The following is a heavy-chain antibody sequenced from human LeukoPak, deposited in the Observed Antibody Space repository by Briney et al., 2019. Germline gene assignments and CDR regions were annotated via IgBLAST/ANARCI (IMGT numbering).Heavy chain of an antibody. V-gene: IGHV1-69*13. Sequence: GASVKVSCKASGDTFSSYAISWVRQAPGQGLEWMGGIIPIFGTANYAQKFQGRVTITADESTSTAYMELSSLRSEDTAVYYCARDRTARRYSSSWYLPYFDYWGQGTLVTVSS. CDR2: IIPIFGTA. J-gene: IGHJ4*02. CDR3: ARDRTARRYSSSWYLPYFDY. CDR1: GDTFSSYA. D-gene: IGHD6-13*01.